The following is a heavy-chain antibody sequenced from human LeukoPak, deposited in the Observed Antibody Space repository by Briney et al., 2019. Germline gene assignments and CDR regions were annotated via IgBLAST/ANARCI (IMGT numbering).Heavy chain of an antibody. CDR1: GFTFSSYA. D-gene: IGHD4-17*01. CDR3: AAGTVTTGRVDP. CDR2: ISGSGGST. Sequence: GGSLRLSCAASGFTFSSYAMSWVRQAPGKGLEWVSAISGSGGSTYYADSVKGRFTISRDDSKNTLYLQMNSLRAEDTAVYYCAAGTVTTGRVDPWGQGTLVTVSS. J-gene: IGHJ5*02. V-gene: IGHV3-23*01.